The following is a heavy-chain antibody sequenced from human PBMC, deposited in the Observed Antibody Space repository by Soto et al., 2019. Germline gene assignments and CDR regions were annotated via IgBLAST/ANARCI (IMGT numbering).Heavy chain of an antibody. CDR3: ARGNHRWLQLWYFDL. CDR1: GGTFSNYP. D-gene: IGHD5-12*01. Sequence: QVQLVQSGAEVKKPGSSVKVSCKASGGTFSNYPISWVRQAPGQGLEWMGGIIPIFGTVNYAQKFQGRVTITADESTSTANMELSSLRSEDRAGYYCARGNHRWLQLWYFDLWGRGTLVTVSS. J-gene: IGHJ2*01. V-gene: IGHV1-69*12. CDR2: IIPIFGTV.